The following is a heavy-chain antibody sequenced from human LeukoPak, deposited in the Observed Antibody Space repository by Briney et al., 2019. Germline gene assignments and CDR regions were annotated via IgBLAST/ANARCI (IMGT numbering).Heavy chain of an antibody. J-gene: IGHJ4*02. CDR2: ISSNGGST. D-gene: IGHD2-15*01. Sequence: GGSLRLSCAASGFTFSSYAMHWVRQAPGKGLEYVSAISSNGGSTYYANSVKGRFTISRDNSKNTLYLQMGSLRAEDMVVYYCASLCSGGSCVDYWGQGTLVTVSS. CDR3: ASLCSGGSCVDY. V-gene: IGHV3-64*01. CDR1: GFTFSSYA.